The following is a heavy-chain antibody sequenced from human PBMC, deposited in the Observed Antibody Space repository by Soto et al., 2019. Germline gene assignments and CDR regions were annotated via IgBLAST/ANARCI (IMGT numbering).Heavy chain of an antibody. CDR1: GFTFSSYA. V-gene: IGHV3-30-3*01. CDR3: ARDRAYYDSSGYSFDAFDI. D-gene: IGHD3-22*01. Sequence: GGSLRLSCAASGFTFSSYAMHWVRQAPGKGLEWVAVISYDGSNKYYADAVKGRFTISRDNSKNTLYLQMNSLRAEDTAVYYCARDRAYYDSSGYSFDAFDIWGQGTMVTVSS. CDR2: ISYDGSNK. J-gene: IGHJ3*02.